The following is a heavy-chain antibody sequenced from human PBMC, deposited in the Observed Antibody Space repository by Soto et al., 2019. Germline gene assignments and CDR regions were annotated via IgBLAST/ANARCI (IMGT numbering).Heavy chain of an antibody. CDR2: IWYDGSNK. D-gene: IGHD3-16*01. CDR3: ASSPFGGRAMNDAFDI. Sequence: LRLSCAASGFTFSSYGMHWVRQAPGKGLEWVAVIWYDGSNKYYADSVKGRFTISRDNSKNTLYLQMNSLRAEDTAVYYCASSPFGGRAMNDAFDIWGQGTMVTVSS. V-gene: IGHV3-33*01. CDR1: GFTFSSYG. J-gene: IGHJ3*02.